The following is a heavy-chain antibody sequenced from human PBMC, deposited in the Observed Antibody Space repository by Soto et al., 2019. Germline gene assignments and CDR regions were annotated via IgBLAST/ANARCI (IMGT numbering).Heavy chain of an antibody. Sequence: GGSLRLSCAASGFTFSSYAMSWVRQAPGKGLEWVSAISGSGGSTYYADSVKGRFTISRDNSKNTLYLQMNSLRAEDTAVYYCAKDRACTQCSSTSCSQWLDYWGQGTLVTVSS. V-gene: IGHV3-23*01. CDR2: ISGSGGST. CDR1: GFTFSSYA. D-gene: IGHD2-2*01. CDR3: AKDRACTQCSSTSCSQWLDY. J-gene: IGHJ4*02.